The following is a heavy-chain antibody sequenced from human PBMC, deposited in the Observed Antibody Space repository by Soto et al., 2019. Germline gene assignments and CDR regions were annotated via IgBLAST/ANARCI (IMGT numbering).Heavy chain of an antibody. V-gene: IGHV3-11*01. D-gene: IGHD3-22*01. J-gene: IGHJ3*02. CDR1: GFTFSDYY. Sequence: GGSLRLSCAASGFTFSDYYMSWIRQAPGKGLEWVSYISSSGSTIYYADSVKGRFTISRDNAKNSLYLQMNSLRAEDTAVYYCATYVYYYDTSGYPSGDFDIWGQGTMVTVSS. CDR2: ISSSGSTI. CDR3: ATYVYYYDTSGYPSGDFDI.